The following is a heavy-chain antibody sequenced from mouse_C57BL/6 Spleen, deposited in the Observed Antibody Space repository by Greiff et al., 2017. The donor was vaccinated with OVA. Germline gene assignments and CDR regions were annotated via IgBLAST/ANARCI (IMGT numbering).Heavy chain of an antibody. V-gene: IGHV1-69*01. CDR1: GYTFTSYW. CDR3: ARWDITTVVRDY. Sequence: QVQLQQPGAELVMPGASVKLSCKASGYTFTSYWMHWVKQRPGQGLEWIGEIDPSDSYTNYNQKFKGKSTLTVDKSSSTAYMQLSSLTSEDSAVYYCARWDITTVVRDYWGQGTTRTVSS. CDR2: IDPSDSYT. J-gene: IGHJ2*01. D-gene: IGHD1-1*01.